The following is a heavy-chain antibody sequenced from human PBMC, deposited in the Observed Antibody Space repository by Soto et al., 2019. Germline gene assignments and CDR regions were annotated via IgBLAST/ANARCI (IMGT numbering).Heavy chain of an antibody. D-gene: IGHD5-12*01. V-gene: IGHV3-48*01. CDR2: ISSSSSTI. J-gene: IGHJ4*02. Sequence: GGSLRLSCAASGFTFSSYSMNRVRQAPGKGLEWVSYISSSSSTIYYADSVKGRFTISRDNAKNSLYLQMNSLRAEDTAVYYCARDIGGYDPTPDYWGQGTLVTVSS. CDR1: GFTFSSYS. CDR3: ARDIGGYDPTPDY.